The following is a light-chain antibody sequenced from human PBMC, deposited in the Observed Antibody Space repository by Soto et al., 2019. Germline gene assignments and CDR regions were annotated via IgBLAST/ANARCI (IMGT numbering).Light chain of an antibody. CDR2: GNS. CDR1: SSNIGAGYD. Sequence: QSVLTQPPSVSGAPGQRVTISCTGSSSNIGAGYDVHWYQQLPGTAPKLLIYGNSNRPSWVPDRFSGSKSGTSASLAITGLQAEDEADYYSQSYDSSLSGHVVFGGGTKLTVL. CDR3: QSYDSSLSGHVV. J-gene: IGLJ2*01. V-gene: IGLV1-40*01.